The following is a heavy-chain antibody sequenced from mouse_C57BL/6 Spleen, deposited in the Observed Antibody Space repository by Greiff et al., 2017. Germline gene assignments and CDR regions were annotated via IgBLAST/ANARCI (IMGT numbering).Heavy chain of an antibody. Sequence: VQLQQSGAELVRPGASVTLSCKASGYTFTDYEMHWVKQTPVHGLEWIGAIDPETGGTAYNQKFKGKAILTADKSSSTAYMELRGLTSEDSAVYCCTRANDPWFAYWGQGTLVTVSA. CDR1: GYTFTDYE. V-gene: IGHV1-15*01. CDR3: TRANDPWFAY. J-gene: IGHJ3*01. CDR2: IDPETGGT.